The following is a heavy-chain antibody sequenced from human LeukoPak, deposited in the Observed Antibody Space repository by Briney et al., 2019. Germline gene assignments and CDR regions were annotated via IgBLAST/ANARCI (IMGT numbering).Heavy chain of an antibody. D-gene: IGHD3-3*01. V-gene: IGHV4-39*07. CDR2: IYYSGAT. J-gene: IGHJ5*01. CDR1: GGSISNSRYY. CDR3: ARGRNLEWFDY. Sequence: SETLSLTCSVSGGSISNSRYYWGWLRQPPGKGLEWIGSIYYSGATNSNPSIRSRLTISVDTSKNQFSLKLNSVTAADTAVYYCARGRNLEWFDYWGQGTLVTVSS.